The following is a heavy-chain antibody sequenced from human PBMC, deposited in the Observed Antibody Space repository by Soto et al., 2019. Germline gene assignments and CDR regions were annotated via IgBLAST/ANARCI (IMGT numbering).Heavy chain of an antibody. CDR1: GFSLSTSGVG. CDR2: IYCDDDK. CDR3: AHHATLNPPGY. J-gene: IGHJ4*02. V-gene: IGHV2-5*02. Sequence: QITLKESGPTLVKPTQPLTLTCTFSGFSLSTSGVGVGWIRQPPGKALEWLALIYCDDDKRYSPSLKSRLTITKDASKIPVGLTMPHMDPVDTATYYCAHHATLNPPGYWGQGTLVTVSS.